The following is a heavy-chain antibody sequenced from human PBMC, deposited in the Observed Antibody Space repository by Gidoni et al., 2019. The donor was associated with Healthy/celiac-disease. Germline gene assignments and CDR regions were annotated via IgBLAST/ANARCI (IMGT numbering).Heavy chain of an antibody. V-gene: IGHV4-61*01. D-gene: IGHD2-15*01. Sequence: QVQLQESGPGLVKPSETLSLTCTVSGGSVSSGSYYWSWIRQPPGKGLEWIGYIYYSGSTNYNPSLKSRVTISVDTSKNQFSLKLSSVTVADTAVYYCARGTGYCSGGSCYSPIYYYYGMDVWGQGTTVTVSS. J-gene: IGHJ6*02. CDR3: ARGTGYCSGGSCYSPIYYYYGMDV. CDR2: IYYSGST. CDR1: GGSVSSGSYY.